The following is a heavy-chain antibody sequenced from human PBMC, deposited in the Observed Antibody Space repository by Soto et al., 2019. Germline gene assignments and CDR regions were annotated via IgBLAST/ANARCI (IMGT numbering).Heavy chain of an antibody. V-gene: IGHV1-69*12. CDR1: GGTFSSYA. J-gene: IGHJ6*02. D-gene: IGHD3-10*01. Sequence: QVQLVQSGAEVKKPGSSVKVSCKASGGTFSSYAISWVRQAPGQGLEWMGGIIPIFGTADYAQKFQGRVTITADESKTTAYMELSSLRSEDTAVYYCATKELPNYYYYGMDVWGQGTTVTVSS. CDR3: ATKELPNYYYYGMDV. CDR2: IIPIFGTA.